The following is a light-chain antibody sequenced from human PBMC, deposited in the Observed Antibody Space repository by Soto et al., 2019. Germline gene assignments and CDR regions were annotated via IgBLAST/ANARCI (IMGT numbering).Light chain of an antibody. V-gene: IGKV3-20*01. Sequence: EDVLTQSPGTLSLSPVERATLSCRSSQSIKNNQLAWYTPTPGQAPRLLIYGASSRATGIPDRFSGSGSGTDFTLTISRLEPEDFAVYYCQQHGISHITCGQGPRREIK. CDR2: GAS. CDR1: QSIKNNQ. J-gene: IGKJ5*01. CDR3: QQHGISHIT.